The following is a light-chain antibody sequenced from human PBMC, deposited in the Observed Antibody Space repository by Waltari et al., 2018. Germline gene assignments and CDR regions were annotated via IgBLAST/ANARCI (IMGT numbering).Light chain of an antibody. V-gene: IGKV1-39*01. CDR2: AAS. CDR3: QQSNSNPQT. CDR1: QRISNF. J-gene: IGKJ1*01. Sequence: DIQMTQSPSSLSASVGDRVTITCRASQRISNFLNWYHQNPGKAPKLLIYAASSLQSGVPSRFSGSGSGTDFTLTISSLQPDDFATYYCQQSNSNPQTFGQGTKVETK.